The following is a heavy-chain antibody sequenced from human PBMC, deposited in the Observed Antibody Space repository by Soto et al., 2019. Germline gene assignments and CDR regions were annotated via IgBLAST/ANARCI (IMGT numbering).Heavy chain of an antibody. Sequence: QVQLVQSGAEVKKPGSSVKVSCKASGGTFSSYAISWVRQAPGQGLEWMGGIIPIFGTANYAQKFQGRVTITADESTRTAYMEVSSLRSEDTAVYYCARDYDILTGEDRYYFDYWGQGTLVTVSS. V-gene: IGHV1-69*01. CDR3: ARDYDILTGEDRYYFDY. D-gene: IGHD3-9*01. J-gene: IGHJ4*02. CDR2: IIPIFGTA. CDR1: GGTFSSYA.